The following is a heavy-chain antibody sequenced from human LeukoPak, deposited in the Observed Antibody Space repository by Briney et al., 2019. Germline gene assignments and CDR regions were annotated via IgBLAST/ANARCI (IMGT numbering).Heavy chain of an antibody. D-gene: IGHD1-1*01. CDR1: GGTFSGCA. J-gene: IGHJ4*02. V-gene: IGHV1-69*05. CDR2: IIPIFGTA. Sequence: ASVKVFCKASGGTFSGCAISWVRQAPGQGLEWMGGIIPIFGTANYAQKFQGRVTITTDESTSTAYMELSSLRAEDTAVYYCAKRDDLHSGDWGQGTLVTVSS. CDR3: AKRDDLHSGD.